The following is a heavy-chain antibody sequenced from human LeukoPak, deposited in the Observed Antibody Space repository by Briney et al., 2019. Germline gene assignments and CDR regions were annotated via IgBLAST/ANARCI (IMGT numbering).Heavy chain of an antibody. D-gene: IGHD4-17*01. CDR2: ISSSGSTI. Sequence: GGSLRLSCAASGFTFSSYSMNWVRQAPGKGLEWVSYISSSGSTIYYADSVKGRFTISRDNAKNSLYLQMNSLRDEDTAVYYCARECLSGTGDYGGDDAFDIWGQGTMVTVSS. CDR1: GFTFSSYS. CDR3: ARECLSGTGDYGGDDAFDI. V-gene: IGHV3-48*02. J-gene: IGHJ3*02.